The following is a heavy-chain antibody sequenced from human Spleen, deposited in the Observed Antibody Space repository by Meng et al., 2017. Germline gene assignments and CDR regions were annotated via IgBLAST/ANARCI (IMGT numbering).Heavy chain of an antibody. J-gene: IGHJ4*02. V-gene: IGHV3-23*01. Sequence: GESLKISCAASGFTFDYYAMSWVRQAPGKGLEWVSGISSNGGNIYYADSVKGRFTISRDNSKNTLYLQMNSLRAEDTAVYFCANRVWGSYRFPEEDYWGQGTLVTVSS. D-gene: IGHD3-16*02. CDR2: ISSNGGNI. CDR3: ANRVWGSYRFPEEDY. CDR1: GFTFDYYA.